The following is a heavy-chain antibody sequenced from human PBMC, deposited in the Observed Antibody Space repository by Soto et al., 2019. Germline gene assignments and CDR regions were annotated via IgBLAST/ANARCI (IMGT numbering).Heavy chain of an antibody. Sequence: PSETLSLTCTVSDGSISTYYCNWIRQPAGKGLEWIGRIDASGSTDYDPSLKSRVTMSVDTSKNQFSLRLSSVTAAGTAVYYCARGAHDFWSGPFDYWGQGAQVTVSS. D-gene: IGHD3-3*01. CDR2: IDASGST. J-gene: IGHJ4*02. V-gene: IGHV4-4*07. CDR1: DGSISTYY. CDR3: ARGAHDFWSGPFDY.